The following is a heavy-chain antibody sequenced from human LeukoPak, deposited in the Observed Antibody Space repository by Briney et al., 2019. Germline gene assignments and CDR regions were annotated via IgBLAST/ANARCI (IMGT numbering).Heavy chain of an antibody. CDR2: IYHSGST. CDR1: GYSISSGYY. Sequence: SETLSLTCTVSGYSISSGYYWGWIRQPPGKGLEWIGSIYHSGSTYYNPSLKSRVTISVDTSKNQFSLKLSSVTAADTAVYYCARVIVGATPRDYWGQGTLVTVSS. J-gene: IGHJ4*02. D-gene: IGHD1-26*01. CDR3: ARVIVGATPRDY. V-gene: IGHV4-38-2*02.